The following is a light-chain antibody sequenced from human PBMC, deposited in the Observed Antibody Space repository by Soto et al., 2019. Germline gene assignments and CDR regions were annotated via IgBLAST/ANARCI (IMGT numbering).Light chain of an antibody. CDR2: EGS. Sequence: QSALTQPASVSGSPGQSITISCTGTSSDVGSNNLVSWYQQHPGKAPKLMIYEGSKRPSGVSNRFSGSKSGNTASLTISGLQAEYEADYYCCSYAGSSTHVVFGGGTKLTVL. CDR1: SSDVGSNNL. CDR3: CSYAGSSTHVV. V-gene: IGLV2-23*01. J-gene: IGLJ2*01.